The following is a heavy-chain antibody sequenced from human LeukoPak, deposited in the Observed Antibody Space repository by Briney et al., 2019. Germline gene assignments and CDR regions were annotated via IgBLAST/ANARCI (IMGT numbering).Heavy chain of an antibody. D-gene: IGHD3-3*01. J-gene: IGHJ4*02. CDR2: INYSGSA. V-gene: IGHV4-59*01. CDR1: GGSIRNYY. Sequence: SETLSLTCTVSGGSIRNYYWSWIRQPPGKGLGWIGYINYSGSANYNPSLKSRVTMSVDTSKNQFSLKLTSVTAADTAVYYCARVYRDDFWSGYSTHFDYWGQGTLVTVSS. CDR3: ARVYRDDFWSGYSTHFDY.